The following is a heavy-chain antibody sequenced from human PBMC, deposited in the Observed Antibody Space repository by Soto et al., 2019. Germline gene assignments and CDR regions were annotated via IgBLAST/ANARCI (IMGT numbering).Heavy chain of an antibody. CDR3: ARRNDYDGRCYYLDY. J-gene: IGHJ4*02. Sequence: PGESLKISCKGSGYNFANYWIGWVRQMPGKGLEWMGIIYPGDSDTRHSPSFQGQVTISADKSIRTAYLQWSSLKASDTAMYYCARRNDYDGRCYYLDYWGQGTLVTVSS. CDR2: IYPGDSDT. V-gene: IGHV5-51*01. D-gene: IGHD3-22*01. CDR1: GYNFANYW.